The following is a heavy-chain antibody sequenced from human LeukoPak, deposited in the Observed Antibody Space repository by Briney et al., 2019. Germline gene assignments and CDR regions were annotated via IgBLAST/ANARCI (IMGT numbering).Heavy chain of an antibody. D-gene: IGHD2-15*01. CDR3: ARERYCSGGSCTHYYYYGMDV. CDR2: INPNSGGT. Sequence: ASVKVSCKASGYTFTSYYMHWVRQAPGQGLEWMGWINPNSGGTNYAQKFQGWVTMTRDTSISTAYMELSRLRSDDTAVYYYARERYCSGGSCTHYYYYGMDVWGQGTTVTVSS. CDR1: GYTFTSYY. V-gene: IGHV1-2*04. J-gene: IGHJ6*02.